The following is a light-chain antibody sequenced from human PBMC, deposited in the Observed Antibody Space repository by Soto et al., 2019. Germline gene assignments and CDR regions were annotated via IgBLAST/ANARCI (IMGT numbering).Light chain of an antibody. CDR3: ASYAGSKGVL. CDR2: EVN. Sequence: QSALTQPPSASGSPGQSVTFSCTGTGSDVGNYNYVSWYQQHPGNAPKLVIYEVNKRPSGVPDRFSGSKSGYTASLTVSGLQAEDEADYYCASYAGSKGVLFGGGTKLTVL. J-gene: IGLJ3*02. CDR1: GSDVGNYNY. V-gene: IGLV2-8*01.